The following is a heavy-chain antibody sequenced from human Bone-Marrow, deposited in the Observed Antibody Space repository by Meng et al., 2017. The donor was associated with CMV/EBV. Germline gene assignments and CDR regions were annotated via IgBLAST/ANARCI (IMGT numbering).Heavy chain of an antibody. CDR3: ARVLKGYCSSTSCYTLGY. CDR2: MNPNSGNT. J-gene: IGHJ4*02. CDR1: GYTFSYYD. V-gene: IGHV1-8*01. D-gene: IGHD2-2*02. Sequence: ASVKVSCKASGYTFSYYDIIWVRQASGQGLEWMGWMNPNSGNTGYAQKFQGRVTITRNTSISTAYMELSSLRSEDTAVYYCARVLKGYCSSTSCYTLGYWGQGTLVTVSS.